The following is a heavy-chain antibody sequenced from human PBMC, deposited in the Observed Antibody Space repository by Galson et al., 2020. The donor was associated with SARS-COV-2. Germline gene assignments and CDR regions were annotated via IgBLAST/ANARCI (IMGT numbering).Heavy chain of an antibody. CDR3: ARLITDFDY. CDR1: GFTFSSYW. Sequence: GESLKISCAASGFTFSSYWMSWVRQAPGKGLEWVANIKQDGSEKYYVDSVKGRFTISRDNAKNSLYLQMNSLRAEDTAVYYCARLITDFDYWGQGTLVTVSS. V-gene: IGHV3-7*01. J-gene: IGHJ4*02. CDR2: IKQDGSEK. D-gene: IGHD3-16*01.